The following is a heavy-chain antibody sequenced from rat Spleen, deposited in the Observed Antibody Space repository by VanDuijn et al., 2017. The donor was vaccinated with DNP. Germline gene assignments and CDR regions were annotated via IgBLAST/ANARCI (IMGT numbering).Heavy chain of an antibody. CDR1: GFTFSDYA. V-gene: IGHV5-17*01. Sequence: EVQLVESGGGLVQPGNSLKLSCAASGFTFSDYALAWFRQSPKKGLELVATIIYNGGTNYYRDTGKGRFTISRDNAKSTLYLQMDSLRSEDTATNYCTREDLLAFDYWGQGVMVTVSS. J-gene: IGHJ2*01. CDR3: TREDLLAFDY. D-gene: IGHD1-11*01. CDR2: IIYNGGTN.